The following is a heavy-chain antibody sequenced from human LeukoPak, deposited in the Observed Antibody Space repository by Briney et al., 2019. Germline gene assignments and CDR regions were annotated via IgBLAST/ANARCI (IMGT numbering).Heavy chain of an antibody. D-gene: IGHD5-18*01. CDR1: GFTFRSYW. CDR2: IKQDGSEK. V-gene: IGHV3-7*01. CDR3: AKNTATAMFDY. Sequence: PGGSLRLSCAASGFTFRSYWMTWVRQAPGKGLEWVANIKQDGSEKYYVDSVKGRFTISRDNAKNSLFLQMNSLRAEDTAVYYCAKNTATAMFDYWGQGTLVTVSS. J-gene: IGHJ4*02.